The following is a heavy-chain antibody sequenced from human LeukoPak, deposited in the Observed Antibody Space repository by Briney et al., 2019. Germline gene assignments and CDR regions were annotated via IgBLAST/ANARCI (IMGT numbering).Heavy chain of an antibody. CDR2: IYTSGST. Sequence: SETLSLTCTVSGGSLSSYYWSWIRQPAGKGLEWIGRIYTSGSTNYNPSLKSRVTMSVDTSKNQFSLKLSSVTAADTAVYYCARDPGYSYGGPHDYMDVWGKGTTVTVSS. CDR1: GGSLSSYY. CDR3: ARDPGYSYGGPHDYMDV. J-gene: IGHJ6*03. V-gene: IGHV4-4*07. D-gene: IGHD5-18*01.